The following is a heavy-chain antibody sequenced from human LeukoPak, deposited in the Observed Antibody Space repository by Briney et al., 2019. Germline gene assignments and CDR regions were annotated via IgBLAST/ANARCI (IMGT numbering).Heavy chain of an antibody. CDR2: IKQDGSEK. V-gene: IGHV3-7*03. CDR3: AKGRSGGSSYFYYYYGMDV. D-gene: IGHD2-15*01. CDR1: GFTFSSYW. Sequence: GGSLRLSCAASGFTFSSYWMSWVRQAPGKGLEWVANIKQDGSEKYYVDSVKGRFTISRDNAKNSLYLQMNSLRAEDTAVYYCAKGRSGGSSYFYYYYGMDVWGQGTTVTVSS. J-gene: IGHJ6*02.